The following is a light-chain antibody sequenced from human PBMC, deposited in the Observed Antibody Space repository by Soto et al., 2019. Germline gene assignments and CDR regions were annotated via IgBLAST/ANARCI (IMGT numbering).Light chain of an antibody. CDR3: KQSYSTPFT. J-gene: IGKJ3*01. CDR2: AAS. CDR1: QSISSY. Sequence: DIQMTQAPSSLSASVGDRVTITCRASQSISSYVNWYQQKPVKATKLLIYAASSLHSGVPSRFSGSGSGTDFTLTISSLPPEDFATYYGKQSYSTPFTFGPGTKVDIK. V-gene: IGKV1-39*01.